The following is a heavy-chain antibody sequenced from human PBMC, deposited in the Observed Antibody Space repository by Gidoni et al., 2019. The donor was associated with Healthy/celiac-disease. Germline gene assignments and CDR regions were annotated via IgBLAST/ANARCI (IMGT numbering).Heavy chain of an antibody. V-gene: IGHV3-21*01. D-gene: IGHD3-10*01. Sequence: EVQLVESGGGLVKPGGSLRLSCAASGFTFSIYSMNWVRQAPGKGLEWVSSISSSSSYIYYADSVKGRFTISRDNAKNSLYLKMNSLRAEDTAVYYCARVGGQTTAFYYYYYGMDVWGQGTTVTVSS. J-gene: IGHJ6*02. CDR3: ARVGGQTTAFYYYYYGMDV. CDR1: GFTFSIYS. CDR2: ISSSSSYI.